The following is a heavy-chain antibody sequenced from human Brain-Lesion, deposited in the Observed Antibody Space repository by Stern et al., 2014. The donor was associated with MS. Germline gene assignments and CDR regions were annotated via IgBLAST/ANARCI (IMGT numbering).Heavy chain of an antibody. CDR2: ISWNGGTI. D-gene: IGHD1-14*01. CDR1: GFTFDDYA. J-gene: IGHJ4*02. CDR3: ARDITGSSAYFAY. V-gene: IGHV3-9*01. Sequence: QLVESGGDLVQPGRSLRLSCAAFGFTFDDYAMHWVRQVPGKGLEWVASISWNGGTIGYADSVKGRFTTSRDNAYSSLYLQMNSLRPEDTALYYCARDITGSSAYFAYWGQGTLVTVSS.